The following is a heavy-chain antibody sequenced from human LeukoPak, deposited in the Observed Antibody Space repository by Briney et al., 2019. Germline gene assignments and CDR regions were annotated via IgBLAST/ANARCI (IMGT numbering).Heavy chain of an antibody. CDR2: ISGSGSNT. CDR3: AKGDSSGYYLDAFDI. J-gene: IGHJ3*02. Sequence: GGSLRLSCAASGFTFSNYAMNWVRQAPGKGLEWVSGISGSGSNTYYADSVKGRFTISRDNSKNTLYLQMNSLRAEDTAVYYCAKGDSSGYYLDAFDIWGQGTMVTVSS. CDR1: GFTFSNYA. D-gene: IGHD3-22*01. V-gene: IGHV3-23*01.